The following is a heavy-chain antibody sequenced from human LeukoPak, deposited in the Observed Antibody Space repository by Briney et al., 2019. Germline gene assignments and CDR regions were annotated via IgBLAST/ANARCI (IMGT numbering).Heavy chain of an antibody. D-gene: IGHD4-17*01. CDR3: AREGIDYGDYPFDY. J-gene: IGHJ4*02. CDR1: GYTFTGYY. Sequence: GASVKVSCKASGYTFTGYYMHWVRQAPGHGLEWMGWINPNSGGTNYAQKFQGRVTMTRDTSISTAYMELSRLRSDDTAVYYCAREGIDYGDYPFDYWGQGTLVTVSS. V-gene: IGHV1-2*02. CDR2: INPNSGGT.